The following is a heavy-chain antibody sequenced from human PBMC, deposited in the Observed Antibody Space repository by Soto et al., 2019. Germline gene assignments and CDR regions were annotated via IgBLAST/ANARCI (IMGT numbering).Heavy chain of an antibody. V-gene: IGHV4-30-4*01. J-gene: IGHJ5*02. Sequence: SETLSLTCTVSGGSISSGDYYWSWIRQPPGKGLEWIGYIYYSGSTYYNPSLKSRVTISVDTSKNQFSLKLSSVTAADTAVYYCARVRDQNWFDPWGQGTLVTVS. CDR1: GGSISSGDYY. CDR2: IYYSGST. CDR3: ARVRDQNWFDP.